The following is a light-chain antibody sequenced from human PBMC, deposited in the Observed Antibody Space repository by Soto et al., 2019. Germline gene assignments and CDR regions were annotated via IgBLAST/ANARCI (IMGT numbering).Light chain of an antibody. CDR1: SSDVGSYNL. CDR3: CSYGGSATSDV. CDR2: EGT. J-gene: IGLJ1*01. Sequence: QSALTQPASVSGSPGQSITISCTGTSSDVGSYNLVSWYQQYPGKAPKLIIYEGTKRPSGVSNRFSGSKSGNTASLTISWLQAEDEADYYCCSYGGSATSDVFGTGTKLTVL. V-gene: IGLV2-23*01.